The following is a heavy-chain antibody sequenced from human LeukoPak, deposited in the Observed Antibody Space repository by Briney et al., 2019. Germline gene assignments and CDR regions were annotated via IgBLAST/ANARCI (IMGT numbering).Heavy chain of an antibody. CDR2: IYYSGST. J-gene: IGHJ5*02. D-gene: IGHD2-15*01. V-gene: IGHV4-39*01. CDR1: GGSISSSSYY. CDR3: ARHYCSGGSCYRGGNWFDP. Sequence: SETLSLTCAVSGGSISSSSYYWGWIRQPPGKGLEWIGSIYYSGSTYYNPSLKSRVTISVDTSKNQFSLKLSSVTAADTAVYYCARHYCSGGSCYRGGNWFDPWGQGTLVTVSS.